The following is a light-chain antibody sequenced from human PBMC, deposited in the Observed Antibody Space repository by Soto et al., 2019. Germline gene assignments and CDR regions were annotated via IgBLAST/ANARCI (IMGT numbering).Light chain of an antibody. CDR1: QSISSY. J-gene: IGKJ4*01. Sequence: DIQMTQSPSSLSASVGDRVTITCRASQSISSYLNWYQQNPGKAPKLLIYAASSLQSGVPSRFSGSGSGTHFTLTISSLQPEDFATYYCQQSYSTPLTFGGGTKVEIK. V-gene: IGKV1-39*01. CDR3: QQSYSTPLT. CDR2: AAS.